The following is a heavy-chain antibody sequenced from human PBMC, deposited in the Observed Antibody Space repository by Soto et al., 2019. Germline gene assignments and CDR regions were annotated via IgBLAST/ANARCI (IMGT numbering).Heavy chain of an antibody. V-gene: IGHV3-53*01. CDR1: GFSVRTNY. J-gene: IGHJ4*02. CDR3: ARDLYDSGGYYYY. D-gene: IGHD3-22*01. Sequence: GGSLRLSCAASGFSVRTNYMSWVRQAPGKGLDWVSVFESGGSIYYADSVKGRFIISRDYAKNTVYPQMNNLRAEDTAVYYCARDLYDSGGYYYYWGQGTLVTVSS. CDR2: FESGGSI.